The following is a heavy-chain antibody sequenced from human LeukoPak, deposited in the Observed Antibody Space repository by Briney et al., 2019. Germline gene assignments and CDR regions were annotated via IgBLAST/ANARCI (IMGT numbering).Heavy chain of an antibody. CDR3: ARKFTNYYGSGGMGEYYFDY. CDR2: INPNSGGT. Sequence: ASVKVSCKASGYTYTGYYMHWVRQAPGQGLEWMGWINPNSGGTNYAQKFQGRVTMTRDTSISTAYMELSSLRSEDTAVYYCARKFTNYYGSGGMGEYYFDYWGQGTLVTVSS. V-gene: IGHV1-2*02. D-gene: IGHD3-10*01. J-gene: IGHJ4*02. CDR1: GYTYTGYY.